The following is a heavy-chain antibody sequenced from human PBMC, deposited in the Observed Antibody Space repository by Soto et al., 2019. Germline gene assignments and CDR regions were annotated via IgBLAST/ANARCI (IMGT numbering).Heavy chain of an antibody. CDR3: ARGSAVTDDAFDI. V-gene: IGHV3-66*01. J-gene: IGHJ3*02. CDR2: IYSGGST. CDR1: GFTVSSNY. D-gene: IGHD5-18*01. Sequence: EVQLVESGGGLVQPGGSLRLSCAASGFTVSSNYMSWVRQAPGKGLEWVSVIYSGGSTYYADSVKGRFTISRDNSKNTLYLKMNSLRAEDTAVYYCARGSAVTDDAFDIWGQGTMVTVSS.